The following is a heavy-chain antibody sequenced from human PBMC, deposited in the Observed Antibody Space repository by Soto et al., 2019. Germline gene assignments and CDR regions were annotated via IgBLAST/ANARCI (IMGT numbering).Heavy chain of an antibody. CDR1: GFTFSNHY. D-gene: IGHD1-1*01. CDR3: ARSSDKYNLLDY. V-gene: IGHV3-11*03. J-gene: IGHJ4*02. Sequence: GGSLRLPGAPSGFTFSNHYMSWIRQAPGKGREWIGYCSNSGSFTRYAASMKGRFSICRDNTKTSQYQKINSLTGDATATYYGARSSDKYNLLDYWGQGTPATVSS. CDR2: CSNSGSFT.